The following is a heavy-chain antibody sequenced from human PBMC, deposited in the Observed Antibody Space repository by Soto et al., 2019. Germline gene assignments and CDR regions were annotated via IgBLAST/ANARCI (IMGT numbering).Heavy chain of an antibody. J-gene: IGHJ4*02. CDR2: FDPEDGER. Sequence: QVQLLQSGAEVKKPGASVSVSCKVSGYTLTELSMHWVRQAPGKGLEWMGGFDPEDGERIYAKKFQGRVAMTEDTSTNTAYLDLSSLKSDDTAVYYCASGTRRSDYFEYGGQGTLVTVSS. CDR1: GYTLTELS. CDR3: ASGTRRSDYFEY. V-gene: IGHV1-24*01.